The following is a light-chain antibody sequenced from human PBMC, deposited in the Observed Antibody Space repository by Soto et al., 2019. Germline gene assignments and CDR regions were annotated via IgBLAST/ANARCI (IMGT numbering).Light chain of an antibody. CDR1: QSVGDTF. Sequence: EIVLTQXPGXXSLSPGEKATLSCRASQSVGDTFLSWYQQKPGLAPRLLIYGVSNRATGIPDRFSGSGSGTDFILTISRLEPEDFALYYCGQFVSSPPRTFGQGTKVEIK. CDR3: GQFVSSPPRT. CDR2: GVS. J-gene: IGKJ1*01. V-gene: IGKV3-20*01.